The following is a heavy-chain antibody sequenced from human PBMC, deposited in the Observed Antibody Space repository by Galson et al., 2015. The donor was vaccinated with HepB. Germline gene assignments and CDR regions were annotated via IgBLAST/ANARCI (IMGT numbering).Heavy chain of an antibody. J-gene: IGHJ4*02. CDR2: INAGNGNT. D-gene: IGHD3-9*01. V-gene: IGHV1-3*01. Sequence: SVKVSCKASGYTFTSYAMHWVRQAPGQRLEWMGWINAGNGNTKYSQKFQGRVTITRDTSASTAYMELSSLRSEDTAVYYCARGGEYFDWLVHFDYWGQGTLVTVSS. CDR1: GYTFTSYA. CDR3: ARGGEYFDWLVHFDY.